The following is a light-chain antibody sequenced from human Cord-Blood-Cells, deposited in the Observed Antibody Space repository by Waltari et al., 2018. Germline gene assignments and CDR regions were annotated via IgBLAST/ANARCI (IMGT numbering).Light chain of an antibody. J-gene: IGKJ2*01. V-gene: IGKV2-40*01. Sequence: DIVMTQTPLSLPVTPGEPASISCRSSQSLLDSDDGNTYLDWYLQKPGQSPQLLIYTLSYRASVVPDMFSGSGSGTDVTLKISRVEAEDVGVYYCMQRIEFPYTFGQGTKLEIK. CDR1: QSLLDSDDGNTY. CDR3: MQRIEFPYT. CDR2: TLS.